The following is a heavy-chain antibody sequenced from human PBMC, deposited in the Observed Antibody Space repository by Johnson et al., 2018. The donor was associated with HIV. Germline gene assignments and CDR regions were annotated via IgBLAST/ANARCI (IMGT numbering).Heavy chain of an antibody. V-gene: IGHV3-20*04. CDR2: INWSGASA. Sequence: VHLVESGGGVVRPGGSLRLSCAASGFTFDDYGMSWVRQTPGKGLEWVAGINWSGASAGYADSVKGRFTISRDNGKNSLYLEMNSLRAEDTALYYCARATYYYDLSGYLTRPRAFDVWGQGTMVTVSS. D-gene: IGHD3-22*01. J-gene: IGHJ3*01. CDR1: GFTFDDYG. CDR3: ARATYYYDLSGYLTRPRAFDV.